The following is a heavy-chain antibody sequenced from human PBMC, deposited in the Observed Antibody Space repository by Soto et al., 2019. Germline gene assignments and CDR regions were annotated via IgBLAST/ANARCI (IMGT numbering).Heavy chain of an antibody. Sequence: GESLKISCKGSGYSFSSYWFGWVRQLPGRGLEWVGIMYPGDSDTRYNPSLQGHVTLSVDVTASTAFLQWRSLETSDTGMYFCARLPRDCNKTSCYYADHWGQGTQVTVSS. CDR2: MYPGDSDT. CDR1: GYSFSSYW. CDR3: ARLPRDCNKTSCYYADH. J-gene: IGHJ4*02. V-gene: IGHV5-51*01. D-gene: IGHD3-3*01.